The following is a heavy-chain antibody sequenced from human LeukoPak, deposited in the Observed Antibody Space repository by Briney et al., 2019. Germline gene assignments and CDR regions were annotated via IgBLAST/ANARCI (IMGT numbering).Heavy chain of an antibody. CDR3: ASRIAVAGTSFRAFDI. V-gene: IGHV3-7*01. Sequence: HAGGSLRLSCAASGFTFSSYGMHWVRQAPGKGLEWVANIKQDGSEKYYVDSVKGRFTISRDNAKNSLYLQMNSLRAEDTAVYYCASRIAVAGTSFRAFDIWGQGTMVTVSS. CDR1: GFTFSSYG. J-gene: IGHJ3*02. CDR2: IKQDGSEK. D-gene: IGHD6-19*01.